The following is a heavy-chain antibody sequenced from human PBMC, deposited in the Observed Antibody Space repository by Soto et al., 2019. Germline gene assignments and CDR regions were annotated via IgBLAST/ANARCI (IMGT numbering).Heavy chain of an antibody. D-gene: IGHD3-3*01. Sequence: ESGPTLVNPTQTLTLTCTFSGFSLSTSGMCVSWIRQPPGKALEWLALIDWDDDKYYSTSLKTRLTISKDTSKNQVVLTMTNMDPVDTATYYCARIRYYDFWSGDYRGYYYYGMDVWGQGTTVTVAS. V-gene: IGHV2-70*01. CDR1: GFSLSTSGMC. CDR3: ARIRYYDFWSGDYRGYYYYGMDV. J-gene: IGHJ6*02. CDR2: IDWDDDK.